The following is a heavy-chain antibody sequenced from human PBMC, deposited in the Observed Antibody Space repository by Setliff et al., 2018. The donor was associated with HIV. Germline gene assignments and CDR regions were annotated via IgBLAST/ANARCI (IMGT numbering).Heavy chain of an antibody. J-gene: IGHJ6*03. Sequence: GGSLRLSCAGSGFILSEYTISWVRQTPGKGLEWVSAISGSGGSTYYADSVKGRFTISRDNSKNTLYLQMNSLRAEDTAVYYCAKQYSMYYYYYMDVWGKGTTVTVSS. CDR2: ISGSGGST. V-gene: IGHV3-23*01. CDR3: AKQYSMYYYYYMDV. CDR1: GFILSEYT. D-gene: IGHD6-6*01.